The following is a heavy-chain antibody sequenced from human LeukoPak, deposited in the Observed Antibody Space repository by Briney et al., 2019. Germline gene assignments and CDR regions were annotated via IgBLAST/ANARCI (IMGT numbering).Heavy chain of an antibody. CDR2: ISSSSSYI. J-gene: IGHJ4*02. D-gene: IGHD3-3*01. CDR3: ARGFHEGRFDY. Sequence: GGSLRLSCAASGFTFSGYSMNWVRQAPGKGLEWVSSISSSSSYIYYADSVKGRFTISRDNAKNSLYLQMNSLRAEDTAVYYCARGFHEGRFDYWGQGTLVTVSS. CDR1: GFTFSGYS. V-gene: IGHV3-21*01.